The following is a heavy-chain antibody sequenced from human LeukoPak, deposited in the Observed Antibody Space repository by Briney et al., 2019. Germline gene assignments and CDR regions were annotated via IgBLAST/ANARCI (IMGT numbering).Heavy chain of an antibody. V-gene: IGHV3-23*05. Sequence: PRASLRLSCAASGVIFCNFAMSWGPQAPGERLGWVSAIFGRGSGTYSAGSVKGRFTISRDNSKNTLYLQLKRLRAEDTAVYYCAKWGDYDISTGYYDSDYWGPGTLVTVSS. CDR1: GVIFCNFA. D-gene: IGHD3-9*01. J-gene: IGHJ4*02. CDR2: IFGRGSGT. CDR3: AKWGDYDISTGYYDSDY.